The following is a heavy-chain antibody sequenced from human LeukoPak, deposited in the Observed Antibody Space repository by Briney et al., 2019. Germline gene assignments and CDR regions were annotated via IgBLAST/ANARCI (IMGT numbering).Heavy chain of an antibody. CDR3: ARDGTAMVITNSYFDY. D-gene: IGHD5-18*01. CDR2: VSGSGGST. J-gene: IGHJ4*02. V-gene: IGHV3-23*01. Sequence: GGSLRLSCAASGFTFSSYAMTWVRQAPGKGLEWVSAVSGSGGSTYSADSVKGRFTISRDNSKNTLYLQINSLRAEDTAVYYCARDGTAMVITNSYFDYWGQGTLVTVSS. CDR1: GFTFSSYA.